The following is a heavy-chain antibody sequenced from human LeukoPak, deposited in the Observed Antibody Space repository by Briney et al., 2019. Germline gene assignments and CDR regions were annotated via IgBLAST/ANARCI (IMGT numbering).Heavy chain of an antibody. CDR1: GFTFSRSN. V-gene: IGHV3-21*01. J-gene: IGHJ4*02. CDR2: ITTSSSYI. CDR3: ARDRTASDY. D-gene: IGHD4-17*01. Sequence: GGSLRLSCAASGFTFSRSNMNWVRQAPGKGLEWVSSITTSSSYIYYADSVKGRFTISRDNAKNSLYLQMNSLRAEDTAVYYCARDRTASDYWGQGTLVTVSS.